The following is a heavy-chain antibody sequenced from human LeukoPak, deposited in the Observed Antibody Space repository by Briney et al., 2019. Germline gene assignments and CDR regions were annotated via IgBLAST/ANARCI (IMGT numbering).Heavy chain of an antibody. J-gene: IGHJ4*02. CDR2: ISSSGSTI. CDR3: ARGGDWYFDY. CDR1: GFTFSSYE. D-gene: IGHD3-9*01. Sequence: PRGSLRLSCAASGFTFSSYEMNWVRQAPGKGLEWVSYISSSGSTIYYADSVKGRFTISRDNAKNSLYLQMNSLRAEDTAVYYCARGGDWYFDYWGQGTLVTVSS. V-gene: IGHV3-48*03.